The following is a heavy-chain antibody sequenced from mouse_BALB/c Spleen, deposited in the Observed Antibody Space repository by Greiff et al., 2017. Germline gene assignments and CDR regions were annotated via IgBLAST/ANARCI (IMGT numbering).Heavy chain of an antibody. Sequence: VQLQESGAELAKPGASVKMSCKASGYTFTSYWMHWVKQRPGQGLEWIGYINPSTGYTEYNQKFKDKATLTADKSSSTAYMQLSSLTAEDSAVYYCARGGYYRYDGFAYWGQGTLVTVSA. CDR1: GYTFTSYW. CDR2: INPSTGYT. V-gene: IGHV1-7*01. J-gene: IGHJ3*01. D-gene: IGHD2-14*01. CDR3: ARGGYYRYDGFAY.